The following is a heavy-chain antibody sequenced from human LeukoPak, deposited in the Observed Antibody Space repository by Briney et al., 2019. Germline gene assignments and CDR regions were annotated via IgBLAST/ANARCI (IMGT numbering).Heavy chain of an antibody. Sequence: PGGSLRLSCAASGFTFISYAMHWVRQAPGKGLEWVAFIRYDGSNKYYADSVKGRFTISRDNSKNTLYLQMNSLRAEDTAVYYCAKDGGTYVPGSSYFDYWGQGTLLTVSS. D-gene: IGHD3-10*01. CDR3: AKDGGTYVPGSSYFDY. CDR1: GFTFISYA. J-gene: IGHJ4*02. V-gene: IGHV3-30*02. CDR2: IRYDGSNK.